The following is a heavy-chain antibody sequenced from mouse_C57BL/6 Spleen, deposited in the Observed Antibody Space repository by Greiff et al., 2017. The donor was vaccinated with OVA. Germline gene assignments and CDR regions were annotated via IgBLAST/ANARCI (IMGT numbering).Heavy chain of an antibody. J-gene: IGHJ4*01. D-gene: IGHD1-1*01. V-gene: IGHV1-5*01. CDR3: TGSITTVVNAMDY. CDR2: IYPGNSDT. CDR1: GYTFTSYW. Sequence: EVQLQQSGTVLARPGASVKMSCKTSGYTFTSYWMHWVKQRPGQGLEWIGAIYPGNSDTSYNQKFKGKAKLTAVTSASTAYMELSSLTNEDSAVYYCTGSITTVVNAMDYWGQGTSVTVSS.